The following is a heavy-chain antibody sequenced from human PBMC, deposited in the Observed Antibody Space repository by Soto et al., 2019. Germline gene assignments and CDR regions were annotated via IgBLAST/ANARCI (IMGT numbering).Heavy chain of an antibody. V-gene: IGHV6-1*01. D-gene: IGHD1-26*01. Sequence: SQTLSLTCAITGDSVSSNSAGWSCVMHSPSRGLEWLGRTYYRSKWYYEYAVSVRGRITINPDTSKNQYSLQLNSVTPEDTAVYFCARGEQYSGRIFDYWGQGTLVTVSS. CDR1: GDSVSSNSAG. J-gene: IGHJ4*01. CDR2: TYYRSKWYY. CDR3: ARGEQYSGRIFDY.